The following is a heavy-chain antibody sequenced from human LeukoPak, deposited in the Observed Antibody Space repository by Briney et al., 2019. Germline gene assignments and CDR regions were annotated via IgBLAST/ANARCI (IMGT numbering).Heavy chain of an antibody. V-gene: IGHV1-2*02. D-gene: IGHD4-17*01. CDR2: INPNSGDA. CDR3: ARVKYDYGDYLGTHYYYYMDV. Sequence: ASVKVSCKASGYTFTDYYVYWVRQAPGQGLEWMGWINPNSGDANYAQKFQGRVTMTRDTSISTAYMELSSLRSDDTAVYYRARVKYDYGDYLGTHYYYYMDVWGKGTTVTVSS. CDR1: GYTFTDYY. J-gene: IGHJ6*03.